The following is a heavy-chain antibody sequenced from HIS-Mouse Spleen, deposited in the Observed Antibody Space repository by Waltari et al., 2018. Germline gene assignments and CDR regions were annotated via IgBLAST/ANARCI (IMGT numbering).Heavy chain of an antibody. CDR2: IKQDGREK. D-gene: IGHD4-17*01. CDR3: AREPHYGGNSHFDY. CDR1: GFTFSSYW. V-gene: IGHV3-7*01. J-gene: IGHJ4*02. Sequence: EVQLVESGGGLVQPGGSLRLSCAASGFTFSSYWMSWVRQAPGKGLEWVANIKQDGREKYYVDSVKGRFTISRDNAKNSLYLQMNSLRAEDTAVYYCAREPHYGGNSHFDYWGQGTLVTVSS.